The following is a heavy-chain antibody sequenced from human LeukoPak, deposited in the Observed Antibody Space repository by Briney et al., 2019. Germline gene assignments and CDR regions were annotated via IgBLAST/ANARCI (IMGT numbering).Heavy chain of an antibody. CDR2: IVGDSSKT. D-gene: IGHD1-14*01. J-gene: IGHJ6*03. CDR3: AKQPYNYYYLDV. Sequence: PGGSLRLSCAVSGITLSNYGMSWVRQAPGKGLEWVSTIVGDSSKTYYAASVRGRFTISRDNSNYVLSLHMNSLRAEDTAIYYCAKQPYNYYYLDVWGKGTTVTISS. CDR1: GITLSNYG. V-gene: IGHV3-23*01.